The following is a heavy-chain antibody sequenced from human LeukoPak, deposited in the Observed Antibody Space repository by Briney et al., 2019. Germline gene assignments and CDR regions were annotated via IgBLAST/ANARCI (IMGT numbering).Heavy chain of an antibody. J-gene: IGHJ4*02. CDR2: NNPNSGDT. CDR1: GYTFTGYY. V-gene: IGHV1-2*02. CDR3: AKDTRRIVATIPGDY. D-gene: IGHD5-12*01. Sequence: ASAKVSCTPSGYTFTGYYMHSVPPAPGQGLEWIGWNNPNSGDTNYAQKFHGTVTMTRDTSISTAYMELSRLRSDDAPVYYCAKDTRRIVATIPGDYWGQGTLVTVSS.